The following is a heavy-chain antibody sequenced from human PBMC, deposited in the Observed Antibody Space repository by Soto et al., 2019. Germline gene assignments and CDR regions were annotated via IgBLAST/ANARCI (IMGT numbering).Heavy chain of an antibody. CDR2: MNPNSGNT. CDR1: GYTFSNYD. D-gene: IGHD3-10*01. J-gene: IGHJ4*02. CDR3: TRHMVRGIIGP. V-gene: IGHV1-8*01. Sequence: QEQLVQSGAEVKKPGASVRVSCKASGYTFSNYDINWVRQATGQGFEWMGWMNPNSGNTGYAQKFQGRVTMTRDTSPNTAYMELSGVEPDDTAVYYCTRHMVRGIIGPWGPGTLVTVSS.